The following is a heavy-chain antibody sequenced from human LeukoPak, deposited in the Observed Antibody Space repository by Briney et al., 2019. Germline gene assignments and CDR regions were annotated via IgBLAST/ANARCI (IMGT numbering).Heavy chain of an antibody. Sequence: GGSLRLSCAASGFNFITHGMHWVRQTPGKGLEWVAFIRYDESNYYYADSVKGRFTISKDDSKNTLYLQMNSLRAEDTALYSCAKGSYSSGWYGSNFDSWGQGTLVTVSS. V-gene: IGHV3-30*02. CDR1: GFNFITHG. CDR3: AKGSYSSGWYGSNFDS. D-gene: IGHD6-19*01. CDR2: IRYDESNY. J-gene: IGHJ4*02.